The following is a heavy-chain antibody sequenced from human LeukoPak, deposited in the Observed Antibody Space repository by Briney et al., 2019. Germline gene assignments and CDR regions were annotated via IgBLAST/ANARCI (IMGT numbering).Heavy chain of an antibody. J-gene: IGHJ4*02. CDR1: GFSISDHY. Sequence: GGSLRLSCAASGFSISDHYMDWVRQAPGKGLEWVGRTRNKANSYTTEYAASVKGRFTISREDSKNPLYLQMNSLKTEDTAMYYCARLRRSSDDYWGQGTLVIVSS. CDR3: ARLRRSSDDY. V-gene: IGHV3-72*01. D-gene: IGHD4-23*01. CDR2: TRNKANSYTT.